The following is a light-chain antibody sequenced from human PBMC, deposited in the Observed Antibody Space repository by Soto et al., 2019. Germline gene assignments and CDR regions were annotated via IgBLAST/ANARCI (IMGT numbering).Light chain of an antibody. CDR1: SSDVGSYNL. CDR3: CSYAGSSTYV. CDR2: DVS. J-gene: IGLJ1*01. V-gene: IGLV2-23*02. Sequence: QSALTQPASVSGSPGQSITISCTGTSSDVGSYNLVSWYQQHPGNAPKIMIYDVSERPSGVSNRFSGSKSGNTASLTISGLQAEDEADYYCCSYAGSSTYVFGTGTKLTV.